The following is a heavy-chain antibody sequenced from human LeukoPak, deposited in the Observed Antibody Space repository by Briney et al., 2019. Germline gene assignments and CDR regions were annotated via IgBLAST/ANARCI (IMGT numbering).Heavy chain of an antibody. Sequence: SETLSLTCSVSGASISTDYWSWVRQPAGKGLEWIGRIYTGGTAKYNSSLKSRVTILVARSKNQFSLKVTSVTAADTAVYYCARVIAGAAGFWHDPWGRGTLVTVSA. D-gene: IGHD1-26*01. J-gene: IGHJ5*02. V-gene: IGHV4-4*07. CDR1: GASISTDY. CDR3: ARVIAGAAGFWHDP. CDR2: IYTGGTA.